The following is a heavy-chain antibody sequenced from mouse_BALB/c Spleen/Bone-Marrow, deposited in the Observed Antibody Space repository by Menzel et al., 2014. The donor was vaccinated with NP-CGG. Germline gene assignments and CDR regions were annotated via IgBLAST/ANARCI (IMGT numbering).Heavy chain of an antibody. CDR1: GYLFTDYY. CDR3: ARGPTTVVAYCYALNY. J-gene: IGHJ4*01. V-gene: IGHV1-26*01. CDR2: VNSNNGGT. Sequence: VQLQQSGPHLVKPGALEKISCTASGYLFTDYYMHWVKQSHDKSLEWSGLVNSNNGGTDYNKNIEGKALLTVNKSSSTAFMELRSLKTEDSGVYYCARGPTTVVAYCYALNYWGQGTSVTVSS. D-gene: IGHD1-1*01.